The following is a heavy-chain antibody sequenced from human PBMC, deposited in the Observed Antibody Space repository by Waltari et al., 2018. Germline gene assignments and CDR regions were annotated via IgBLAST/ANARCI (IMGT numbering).Heavy chain of an antibody. J-gene: IGHJ4*02. CDR2: INPNSGGT. CDR1: GYTFTGYY. D-gene: IGHD5-12*01. V-gene: IGHV1-2*06. Sequence: QVQLVQSGAEVKKPGASVKVSCKASGYTFTGYYMHWVRPAPGQGLEWMGRINPNSGGTNYAQKFQGRVTMTRDTSISTAYMELSRLRSDDTAVYYCARNGEYSGYDSPFDYWGQGTLVTVSS. CDR3: ARNGEYSGYDSPFDY.